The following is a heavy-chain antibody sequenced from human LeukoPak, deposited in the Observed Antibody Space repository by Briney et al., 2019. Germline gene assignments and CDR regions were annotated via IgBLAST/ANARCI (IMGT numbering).Heavy chain of an antibody. CDR3: AKTHVDTTFFEF. CDR2: IKPDGSEK. J-gene: IGHJ4*02. Sequence: XXXVANIKPDGSEKRYVDSVKGRFTISRDNAKNSLYLPMNSLRAEDTAVYYCAKTHVDTTFFEFWGQGTLVTVSS. V-gene: IGHV3-7*03. D-gene: IGHD5-18*01.